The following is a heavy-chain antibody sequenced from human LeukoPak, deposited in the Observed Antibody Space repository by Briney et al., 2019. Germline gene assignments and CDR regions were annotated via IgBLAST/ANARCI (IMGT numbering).Heavy chain of an antibody. V-gene: IGHV4-61*02. CDR2: IYTSGST. J-gene: IGHJ6*02. CDR3: ARGRSGSYQYYYGLDV. D-gene: IGHD1-26*01. Sequence: SHILFLTCSVTGGSISSVSYYWSWIRQPAGKGLEWTGRIYTSGSTNYNPSLKSRVTISVDTSKNQFSLKLSSVTAADTAVYYCARGRSGSYQYYYGLDVWGQGTTVTVSS. CDR1: GGSISSVSYY.